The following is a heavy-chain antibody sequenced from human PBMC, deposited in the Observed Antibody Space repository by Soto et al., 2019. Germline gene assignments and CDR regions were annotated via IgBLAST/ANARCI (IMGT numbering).Heavy chain of an antibody. CDR1: GGSISSGGYY. CDR3: ARDTTRYGDYVPFGY. Sequence: SETLSLTCTVSGGSISSGGYYWSWIRQHPGKGLEWIGYIYYSGSTYYNPSLKSRVTISVDTSKNQFSLKLSSVTAADTAVYYCARDTTRYGDYVPFGYWGQGTLVTVSS. D-gene: IGHD4-17*01. J-gene: IGHJ4*02. V-gene: IGHV4-31*03. CDR2: IYYSGST.